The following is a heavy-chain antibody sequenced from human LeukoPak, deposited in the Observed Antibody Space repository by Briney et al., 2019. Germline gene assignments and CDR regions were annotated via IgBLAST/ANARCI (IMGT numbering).Heavy chain of an antibody. CDR2: ISGSVGST. Sequence: QSGGSLRLSRAASGFTSSSYAMSWVRQAPGKGLEWLSSISGSVGSTSYAASVKGRFTISRYNSKTTLYLQMNSLRAEDTAVYVCVKVRWSSSSPIAFDIWGQGTMVTVSS. D-gene: IGHD6-6*01. CDR1: GFTSSSYA. V-gene: IGHV3-23*01. J-gene: IGHJ3*02. CDR3: VKVRWSSSSPIAFDI.